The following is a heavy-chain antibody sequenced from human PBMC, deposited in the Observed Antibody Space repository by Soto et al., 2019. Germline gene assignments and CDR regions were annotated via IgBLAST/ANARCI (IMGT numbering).Heavy chain of an antibody. V-gene: IGHV3-23*01. J-gene: IGHJ5*02. CDR3: AKDPRSLGEYQLLSLNWFDP. D-gene: IGHD2-2*01. Sequence: GGSLRLSCAASGFTFSSYAMSWVRQAPGKGLEWVSAISGSGGSTYYADSVKGRFTISRDNSKNTLYLQMNSLRAEDTAVYYCAKDPRSLGEYQLLSLNWFDPWGQGTLVTVSS. CDR2: ISGSGGST. CDR1: GFTFSSYA.